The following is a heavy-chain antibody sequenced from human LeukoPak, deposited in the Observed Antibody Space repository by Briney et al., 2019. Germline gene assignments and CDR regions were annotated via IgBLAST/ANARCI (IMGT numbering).Heavy chain of an antibody. D-gene: IGHD5-12*01. CDR1: GGSFSGYY. CDR2: INHSGST. V-gene: IGHV4-34*01. Sequence: SETLSLTCAVYGGSFSGYYWSWIRQPPGKGLEWIGEINHSGSTNYNPSLKSRVTISVDTSKNQFSLKLSSVTAADTAVYYCARDRDSGYDSTFFDYWGQGTLVTVSS. CDR3: ARDRDSGYDSTFFDY. J-gene: IGHJ4*02.